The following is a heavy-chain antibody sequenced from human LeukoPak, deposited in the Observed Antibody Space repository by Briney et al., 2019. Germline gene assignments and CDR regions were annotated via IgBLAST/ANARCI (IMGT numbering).Heavy chain of an antibody. CDR2: IYSGGST. CDR1: GFTVSSNY. J-gene: IGHJ6*02. Sequence: PGGSLRLSCAASGFTVSSNYMSWVRQAPGKGLEWVSVIYSGGSTYYADSVKGRLTISRDNSKNTLYLQMNSLRAEDTAVYYCAREGAVAGTYYYGMDVWGQGTTVTVSS. D-gene: IGHD6-19*01. CDR3: AREGAVAGTYYYGMDV. V-gene: IGHV3-66*01.